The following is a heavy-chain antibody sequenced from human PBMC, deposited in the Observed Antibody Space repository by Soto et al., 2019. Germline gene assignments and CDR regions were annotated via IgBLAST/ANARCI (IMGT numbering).Heavy chain of an antibody. CDR1: GYSFTSNW. V-gene: IGHV5-51*01. CDR3: TSGAERTVPPILHRPLDWVCGQ. D-gene: IGHD3-9*01. J-gene: IGHJ4*02. CDR2: IYPGDSDT. Sequence: PGESLKISCKGSGYSFTSNWIGWVRYMPGKGLEWMGIIYPGDSDTRYSPSFQGRVTISVDRSITTTYLQWNTLQASDTATYSCTSGAERTVPPILHRPLDWVCGQWGQGTPVTVSS.